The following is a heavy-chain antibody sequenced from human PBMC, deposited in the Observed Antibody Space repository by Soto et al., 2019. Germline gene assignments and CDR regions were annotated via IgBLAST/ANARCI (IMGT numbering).Heavy chain of an antibody. CDR2: ISWDGGST. CDR3: AKGQSSGYLIDY. D-gene: IGHD3-22*01. V-gene: IGHV3-43*01. CDR1: GFTFDDYT. J-gene: IGHJ4*02. Sequence: GGSLRLSCAASGFTFDDYTMHWVRQAPGKGLEWVSLISWDGGSTYYADSVKGRFTISRDNSKNSLYLQMNSLRTEDTALYYCAKGQSSGYLIDYWGQGTLVTVSS.